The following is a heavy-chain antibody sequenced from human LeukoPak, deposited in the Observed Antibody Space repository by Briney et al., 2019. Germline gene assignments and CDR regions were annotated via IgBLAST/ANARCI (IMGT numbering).Heavy chain of an antibody. V-gene: IGHV3-15*01. CDR3: ISGGYRGLHFYSYGMDV. D-gene: IGHD5-24*01. Sequence: GGSLRLSCAVSGFSFSNAWMSWVRQAPGKGLEWVGRIKRNTDGGTTDYAAPVKGRFTISSDDSSNTLSLQMNGLKTEDTAVYYCISGGYRGLHFYSYGMDVWGQGTTVTVSS. CDR1: GFSFSNAW. CDR2: IKRNTDGGTT. J-gene: IGHJ6*02.